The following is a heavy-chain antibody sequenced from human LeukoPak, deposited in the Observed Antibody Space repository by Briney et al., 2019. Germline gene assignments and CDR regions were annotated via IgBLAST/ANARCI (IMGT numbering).Heavy chain of an antibody. Sequence: ASVKVSCKASGYTFTCYYMHWVRQAPGQGLEWMGWINPNSGGTNYAQKFQGRVTITRDTSISTAYMELSRLRSDDTAVYYCARDAVHSTGTPTNWGQGTLVTVSS. CDR3: ARDAVHSTGTPTN. D-gene: IGHD1-1*01. J-gene: IGHJ4*02. V-gene: IGHV1-2*02. CDR1: GYTFTCYY. CDR2: INPNSGGT.